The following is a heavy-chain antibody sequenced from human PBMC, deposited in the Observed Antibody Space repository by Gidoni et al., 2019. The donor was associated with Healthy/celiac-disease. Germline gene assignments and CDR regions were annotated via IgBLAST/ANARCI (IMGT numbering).Heavy chain of an antibody. CDR3: ASADYDSSGYYSS. Sequence: EVQLVESGGGLAKPGGSLRLSCAASGFPFSSYSMNWVRQAPGKGLEWVSAISSSSSYIYDAESVKGRFNISRDNAKNTLYLQMNSLRAEDTAVYYCASADYDSSGYYSSWGQGTLVTVSS. J-gene: IGHJ5*02. V-gene: IGHV3-21*01. CDR2: ISSSSSYI. CDR1: GFPFSSYS. D-gene: IGHD3-22*01.